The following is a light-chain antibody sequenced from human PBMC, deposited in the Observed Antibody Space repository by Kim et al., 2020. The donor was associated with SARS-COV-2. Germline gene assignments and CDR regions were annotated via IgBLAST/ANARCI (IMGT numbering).Light chain of an antibody. J-gene: IGLJ3*02. CDR1: SLRSYY. CDR3: NSRDSSGTWV. V-gene: IGLV3-19*01. Sequence: SSELTQDPAVSVALGQTVRITCQGDSLRSYYASWYQQKPGQAPVLAIYGKNNRPSGIPDRFSGSSSGNTASLTITGAQAEDEADYYCNSRDSSGTWVFGGGTQLTVL. CDR2: GKN.